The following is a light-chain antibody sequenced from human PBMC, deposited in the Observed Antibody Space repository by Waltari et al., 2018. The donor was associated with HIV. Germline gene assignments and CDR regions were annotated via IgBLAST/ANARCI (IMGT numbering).Light chain of an antibody. V-gene: IGLV2-8*01. CDR2: EVS. CDR3: SSYAGSNNFV. J-gene: IGLJ1*01. CDR1: SSDAGGYNS. Sequence: QSALTQAPSASGSPGQSVTISCTGTSSDAGGYNSVSWYQQHPGKAPKLMIYEVSKRPSGVPDRFSGSKSGNTASLTVSGLQAEDEADYYCSSYAGSNNFVFGTGTKVTVL.